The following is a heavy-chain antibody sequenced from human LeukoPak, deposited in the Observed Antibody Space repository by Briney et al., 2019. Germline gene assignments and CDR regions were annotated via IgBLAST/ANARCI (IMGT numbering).Heavy chain of an antibody. CDR2: ISGSAGTT. CDR3: AKGALEWTYYFDY. J-gene: IGHJ4*02. CDR1: GLSFSSYA. D-gene: IGHD3-3*01. V-gene: IGHV3-23*01. Sequence: GGSLRLSCAASGLSFSSYAMTWVRRAPGKGLECISAISGSAGTTYYADSVKGRFTISRDNSKSTLYLQMSSLRAEDTAVYYCAKGALEWTYYFDYWGQGTLVTVSS.